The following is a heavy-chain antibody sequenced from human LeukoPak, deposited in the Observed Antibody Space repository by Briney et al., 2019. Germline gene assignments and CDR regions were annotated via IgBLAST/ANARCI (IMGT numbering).Heavy chain of an antibody. J-gene: IGHJ5*02. CDR3: ARAHIVVVTAVVNWFDP. Sequence: ASVKVSCKASGYTFTSYGISWVRQAPGQGLEWMGWISAYNGNTNYAQKLQGRVTMTTDTSTSTAYMELRSLRSDDTAVYYCARAHIVVVTAVVNWFDPWGQGTLATVSS. CDR1: GYTFTSYG. CDR2: ISAYNGNT. V-gene: IGHV1-18*01. D-gene: IGHD2-21*02.